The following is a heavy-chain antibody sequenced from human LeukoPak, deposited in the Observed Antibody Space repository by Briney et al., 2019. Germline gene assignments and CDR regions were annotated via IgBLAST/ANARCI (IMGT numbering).Heavy chain of an antibody. CDR3: TSDDFWSGWSHFDY. CDR2: IRSKAYGGTT. D-gene: IGHD3-3*01. V-gene: IGHV3-49*04. Sequence: GGSLRLSCTASGFTFGDYAMSWVRQAPGKGLEWVGFIRSKAYGGTTEYAASVKGRFTISRDDSKSIAYLQMNSLKTEDTAVYYCTSDDFWSGWSHFDYWGQGTLVTVSS. CDR1: GFTFGDYA. J-gene: IGHJ4*02.